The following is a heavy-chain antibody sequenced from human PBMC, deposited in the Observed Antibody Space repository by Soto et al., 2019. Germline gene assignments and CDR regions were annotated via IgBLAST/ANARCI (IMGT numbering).Heavy chain of an antibody. V-gene: IGHV3-23*01. CDR1: GFTFSNYA. CDR3: AKDTGRGGGSVFDY. CDR2: ISGSGGNT. Sequence: EVQLLESGGGLVQPGGSLRLSCAASGFTFSNYAMSWVRQARGKGLEWVSAISGSGGNTYYTDSVKGRFTISRDNFKNTLHLQMNSLRAEETAVYYCAKDTGRGGGSVFDYWGQGTLVTVST. D-gene: IGHD2-15*01. J-gene: IGHJ4*02.